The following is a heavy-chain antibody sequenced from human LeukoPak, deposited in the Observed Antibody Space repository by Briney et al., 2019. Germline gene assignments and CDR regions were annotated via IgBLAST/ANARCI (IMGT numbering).Heavy chain of an antibody. CDR3: AKTPYDSSGYAPRYYYMDV. CDR2: INWNGGST. J-gene: IGHJ6*03. CDR1: GFTFSSYS. D-gene: IGHD3-22*01. Sequence: GGSLRLSCAASGFTFSSYSMNWVRQAPGKGLEWVSGINWNGGSTGYANSVRGRFTISRDNSKNTLYLQMNSLRAEDTAVYYCAKTPYDSSGYAPRYYYMDVWGKGTTVTVSS. V-gene: IGHV3-NL1*01.